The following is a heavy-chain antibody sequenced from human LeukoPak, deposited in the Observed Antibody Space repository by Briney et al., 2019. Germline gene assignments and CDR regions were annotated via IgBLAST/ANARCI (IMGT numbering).Heavy chain of an antibody. J-gene: IGHJ4*02. CDR3: ARDGDSSSLDY. CDR2: IYYSGST. CDR1: GGSISSYY. Sequence: SETLSLTCTVSGGSISSYYWSWIRQPPGKGLEWIGYIYYSGSTNYNPSLKSRVTISVDTSKNRFSLKLSSVTAADTAVYYCARDGDSSSLDYWGQGTLVTVSS. D-gene: IGHD6-13*01. V-gene: IGHV4-59*01.